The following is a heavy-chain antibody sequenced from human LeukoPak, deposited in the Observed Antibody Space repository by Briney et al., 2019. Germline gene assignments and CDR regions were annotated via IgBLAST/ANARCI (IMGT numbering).Heavy chain of an antibody. V-gene: IGHV1-69*05. CDR2: IIPIFGTA. J-gene: IGHJ6*03. CDR3: ASRELPTRSGYFDPPVNYYYYYYMDV. CDR1: GGTFSSYA. D-gene: IGHD3-3*01. Sequence: ASVKVSCKASGGTFSSYAISWVRQAPGQGLEWMGGIIPIFGTANYAQKFQGRVTITTDESTSTAYMELSSLRSEDTAVYYCASRELPTRSGYFDPPVNYYYYYYMDVWGKGTTVTVSS.